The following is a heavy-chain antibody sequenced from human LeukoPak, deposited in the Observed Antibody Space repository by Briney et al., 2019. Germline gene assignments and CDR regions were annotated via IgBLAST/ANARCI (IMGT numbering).Heavy chain of an antibody. CDR3: ARDPTYYYDSSGSYFDY. Sequence: GGSLRLSCAASGFTFSSYAMHWVRQAPGKGLEWVAVISYDGSNKYYADSVKGRFTISRDNSKNTLYLQMNSLRAEDTAVYYCARDPTYYYDSSGSYFDYWGQGTLVTVSS. D-gene: IGHD3-22*01. CDR2: ISYDGSNK. V-gene: IGHV3-30*01. J-gene: IGHJ4*02. CDR1: GFTFSSYA.